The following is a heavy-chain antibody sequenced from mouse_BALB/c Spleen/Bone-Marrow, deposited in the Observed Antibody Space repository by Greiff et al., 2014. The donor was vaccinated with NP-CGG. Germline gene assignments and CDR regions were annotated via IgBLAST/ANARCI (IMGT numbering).Heavy chain of an antibody. CDR1: GFNIKDTY. Sequence: EVQLVESGAELVMPGASVKLSCTVSGFNIKDTYMHWVKQRPQQGLDWIGRIDPASDYSQYDPKFQGKATITADTSSNTAYLQLSSLTSEDTAVYFCASLTGTFDYWGQGTTLIVSS. CDR2: IDPASDYS. V-gene: IGHV14-3*02. J-gene: IGHJ2*01. D-gene: IGHD4-1*01. CDR3: ASLTGTFDY.